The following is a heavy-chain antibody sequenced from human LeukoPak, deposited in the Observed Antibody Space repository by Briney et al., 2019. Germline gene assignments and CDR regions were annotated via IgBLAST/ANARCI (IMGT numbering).Heavy chain of an antibody. CDR3: ARVWYDSGNHLYFYYGLDV. CDR1: GYTFTTYG. J-gene: IGHJ6*02. CDR2: VSAYSGDT. D-gene: IGHD3-22*01. Sequence: ASVKVSCKASGYTFTTYGITWMRQAPGQGLEWMGWVSAYSGDTDYAQSLQGRVTMTTDTSTSTAYMELTNLRSDDTAVYYCARVWYDSGNHLYFYYGLDVWGQGTTVTVSS. V-gene: IGHV1-18*01.